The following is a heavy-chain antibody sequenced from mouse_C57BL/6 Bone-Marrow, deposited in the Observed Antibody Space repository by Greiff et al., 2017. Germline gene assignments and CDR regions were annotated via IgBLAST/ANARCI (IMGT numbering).Heavy chain of an antibody. Sequence: QVQLKQPGAELVKPGASVKMSCKASGYTFTSYWITWVKQRPGQGLEWIGDIYPGSGSTNYNEKFKSKATLTVDTSSSTAYMQLSSLTSEDSAVYYCALIYYDYDDWFAYWGQGTLVTVSA. V-gene: IGHV1-55*01. CDR2: IYPGSGST. CDR3: ALIYYDYDDWFAY. J-gene: IGHJ3*01. D-gene: IGHD2-4*01. CDR1: GYTFTSYW.